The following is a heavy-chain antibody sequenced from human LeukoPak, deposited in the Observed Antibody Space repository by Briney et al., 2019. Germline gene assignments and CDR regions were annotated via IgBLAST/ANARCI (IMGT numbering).Heavy chain of an antibody. CDR3: ARVLSAVTSTFDN. CDR1: GYSFTHHN. Sequence: ASVSLSCKASGYSFTHHNVHWVRQAPGQALEWMGWIKPNNGDTKFSQTFQDSVTLTSDTSIDTAYMEMSGLTSDDTAIYYCARVLSAVTSTFDNWGQG. D-gene: IGHD4-17*01. CDR2: IKPNNGDT. V-gene: IGHV1-2*02. J-gene: IGHJ4*02.